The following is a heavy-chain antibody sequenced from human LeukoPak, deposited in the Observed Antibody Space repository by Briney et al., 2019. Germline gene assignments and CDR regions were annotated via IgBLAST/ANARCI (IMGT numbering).Heavy chain of an antibody. Sequence: SETLSLTCNVSGGSISGYHWSWIRQPPGKGLEWLGYIYYSGSSNYNPSLKSRVTMSADTSKNQFSLKLSSVTAADTAVYYCARDGDTSVFDYWGQGTLVTVSS. CDR1: GGSISGYH. J-gene: IGHJ4*02. CDR2: IYYSGSS. D-gene: IGHD3-10*01. CDR3: ARDGDTSVFDY. V-gene: IGHV4-59*01.